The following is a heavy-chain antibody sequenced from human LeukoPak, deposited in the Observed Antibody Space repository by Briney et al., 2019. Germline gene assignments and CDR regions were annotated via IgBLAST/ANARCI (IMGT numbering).Heavy chain of an antibody. CDR3: ARDRRWLPTHHAFDI. J-gene: IGHJ3*02. D-gene: IGHD5-24*01. Sequence: GGSLRLSCAASGFTVSSNYMSWVRQAPGKGLEWVSVIYSGGSTYYADSVKGRFTISRDNSKNTLYLQMNSLRAEDTAVYYCARDRRWLPTHHAFDIWGQGTTVTVSS. CDR1: GFTVSSNY. V-gene: IGHV3-53*01. CDR2: IYSGGST.